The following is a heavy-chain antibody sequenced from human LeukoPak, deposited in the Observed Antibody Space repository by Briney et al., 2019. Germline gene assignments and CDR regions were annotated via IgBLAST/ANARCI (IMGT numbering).Heavy chain of an antibody. J-gene: IGHJ5*02. D-gene: IGHD6-13*01. CDR1: GGSISSYY. CDR3: ARKGSDTWYTYWFAP. V-gene: IGHV4-59*12. CDR2: IYYSGST. Sequence: SETLSLTCTVSGGSISSYYWGWIRQPPGKGLEWIGYIYYSGSTNYNSSLKSRVTISLDESENHFSLKLSSVTAADTAVYYCARKGSDTWYTYWFAPWGQGTLVTVSS.